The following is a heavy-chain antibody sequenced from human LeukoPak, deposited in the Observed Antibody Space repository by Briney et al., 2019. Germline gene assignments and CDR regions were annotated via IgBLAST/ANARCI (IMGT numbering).Heavy chain of an antibody. CDR3: ARNKTSEGGGFDY. Sequence: ASVRVSCKASGYTFNSHGISWIRQAPGQGPEWMGWISGDYGYTKYAQKFQGRVTMTTDTSTDTSYMELRSLRSDDTAVYYCARNKTSEGGGFDYWGQGTLITVSS. D-gene: IGHD3-16*01. V-gene: IGHV1-18*04. J-gene: IGHJ4*02. CDR1: GYTFNSHG. CDR2: ISGDYGYT.